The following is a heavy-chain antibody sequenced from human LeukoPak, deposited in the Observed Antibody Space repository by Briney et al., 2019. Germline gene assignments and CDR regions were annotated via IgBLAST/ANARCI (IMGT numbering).Heavy chain of an antibody. Sequence: ASVKVSCKASGYTFTSYDIHWVRQAPGKGLEWMGGFDPEDGETIYAQKFQGRVTMTEDTSTDTAYMELSSLRSEDTAVYYCATIGYDSSGYKPFDYWGQGTLVTVSS. CDR1: GYTFTSYD. D-gene: IGHD3-22*01. CDR2: FDPEDGET. CDR3: ATIGYDSSGYKPFDY. J-gene: IGHJ4*02. V-gene: IGHV1-24*01.